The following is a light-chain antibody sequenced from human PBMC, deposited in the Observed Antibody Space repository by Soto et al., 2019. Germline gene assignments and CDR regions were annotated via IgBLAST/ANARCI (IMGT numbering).Light chain of an antibody. J-gene: IGKJ5*01. Sequence: IKLTQSPSSLSASVGDRVTITCRASQGISSYLAWYQQKPGKAPKLLIYAASTLQSGVPLRFSGSGSGTDFTLTISSLQPEDFATYYCQQLNSYPPAFGQGTRLEI. CDR3: QQLNSYPPA. CDR1: QGISSY. V-gene: IGKV1-9*01. CDR2: AAS.